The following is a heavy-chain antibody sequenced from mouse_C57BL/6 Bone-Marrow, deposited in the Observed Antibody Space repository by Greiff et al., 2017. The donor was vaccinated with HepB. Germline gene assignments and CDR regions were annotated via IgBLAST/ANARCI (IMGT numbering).Heavy chain of an antibody. J-gene: IGHJ1*03. CDR1: GFNIKNTY. V-gene: IGHV14-3*01. CDR2: IDPANGNT. CDR3: ARVYGSSYVPHWYFDV. D-gene: IGHD1-1*01. Sequence: VQLKESVAELVRPGASVKLSCTASGFNIKNTYMHWVKQRPEQGLEWIGRIDPANGNTKYAPKFQGKATITADTSSNTAYLQLSSLTSEDTAIYYSARVYGSSYVPHWYFDVWGTGTTGTVSS.